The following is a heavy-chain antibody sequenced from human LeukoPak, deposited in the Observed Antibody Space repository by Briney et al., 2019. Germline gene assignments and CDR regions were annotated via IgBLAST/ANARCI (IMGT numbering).Heavy chain of an antibody. D-gene: IGHD6-19*01. CDR2: ISGSGGST. CDR3: ARDKSSGWYGRRFGDAFDI. J-gene: IGHJ3*02. Sequence: TGGSLRLSCAASGFTFSSYALSWVRQAPGEGLEWVSAISGSGGSTYYADSVKGRFTISRDNSKNTLYLQMNSLRAEDTAVYYCARDKSSGWYGRRFGDAFDIWGQGTMVTVSS. V-gene: IGHV3-23*01. CDR1: GFTFSSYA.